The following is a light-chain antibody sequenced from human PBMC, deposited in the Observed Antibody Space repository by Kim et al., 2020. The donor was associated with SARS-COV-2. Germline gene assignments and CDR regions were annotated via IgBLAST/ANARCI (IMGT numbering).Light chain of an antibody. V-gene: IGLV3-1*01. CDR2: QDN. Sequence: SVSPGQTVSITCSGDKLGDKYACWYQQKPGQSPVLVIYQDNKRPSGIPERFSGSNSGNTATLTISGTQAMDEADYYCQAWDSSTAVFGTGTKVTVL. CDR1: KLGDKY. CDR3: QAWDSSTAV. J-gene: IGLJ1*01.